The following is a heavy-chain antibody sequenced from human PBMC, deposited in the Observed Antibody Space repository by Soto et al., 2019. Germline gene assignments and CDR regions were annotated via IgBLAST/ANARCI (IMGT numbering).Heavy chain of an antibody. CDR3: ARDLRHSSSWKYYYYYGMDV. V-gene: IGHV1-69*01. CDR2: IIPIFGTA. Sequence: QVQLVQSGAEVKKPGSSVKVSCKASGGTFSSYAISWVRQAPGHGLEWMGGIIPIFGTANYAQKFQGRVTITADEATSTAYMELSSLRSEDTAVYYCARDLRHSSSWKYYYYYGMDVWGQGTTVTVSS. J-gene: IGHJ6*02. CDR1: GGTFSSYA. D-gene: IGHD6-13*01.